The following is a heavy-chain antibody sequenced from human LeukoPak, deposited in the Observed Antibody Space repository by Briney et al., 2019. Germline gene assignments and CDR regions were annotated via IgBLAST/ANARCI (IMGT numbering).Heavy chain of an antibody. J-gene: IGHJ4*02. D-gene: IGHD3-22*01. CDR2: ISGSGGIT. CDR3: AKDPTDFDSSGQTYFDY. V-gene: IGHV3-23*01. Sequence: GGSLRLSCAASGFTFSSCTMNWVRQAPGKGLEWVSGISGSGGITHYADSVRGRFTISRDNSKNTLYLQMNSLRAEDTAVYYCAKDPTDFDSSGQTYFDYWGQGSLVTVSS. CDR1: GFTFSSCT.